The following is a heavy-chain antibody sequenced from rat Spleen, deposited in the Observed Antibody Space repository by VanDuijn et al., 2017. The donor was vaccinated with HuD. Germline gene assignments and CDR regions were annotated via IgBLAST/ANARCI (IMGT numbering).Heavy chain of an antibody. CDR1: GFIFSNYY. Sequence: EVQLVESGGGLVQPGRSLKLSCAASGFIFSNYYMAWVRQAPTQGLEWVATISYDGSSTYYRDSVKGRFTISRDNAKSTLYLQMDSLRSEDTATYYCASLITANWFAYWGQCTLVTVSS. CDR2: ISYDGSST. CDR3: ASLITANWFAY. J-gene: IGHJ3*01. V-gene: IGHV5-29*01. D-gene: IGHD1-10*01.